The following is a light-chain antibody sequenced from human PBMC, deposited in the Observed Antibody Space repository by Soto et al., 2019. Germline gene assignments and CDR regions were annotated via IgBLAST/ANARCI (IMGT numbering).Light chain of an antibody. CDR3: SSYAGSVI. Sequence: QSALTQPRSVSGSPGQSVTISCTGSNNDVGAYNSVSWYQQHPGKAPKLIISDVSDRPSGVPDRYSGSKSDNTASLTISGLQAEDEADYYCSSYAGSVIFGGGTQLTVL. CDR1: NNDVGAYNS. J-gene: IGLJ2*01. V-gene: IGLV2-11*01. CDR2: DVS.